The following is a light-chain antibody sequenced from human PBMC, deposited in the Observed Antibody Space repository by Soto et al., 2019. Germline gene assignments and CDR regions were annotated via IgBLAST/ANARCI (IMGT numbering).Light chain of an antibody. CDR2: AAS. Sequence: EIVLTQSPGTLSLSPGERATLSCRASQSIRNSFAWYQQRPGQSPRLLIYAASSRATGVPDRFSGGGSATDFTLTVSRLEPEDFAVYYCQQYGGSPRTFGQGTTLEIK. V-gene: IGKV3-20*01. CDR1: QSIRNS. J-gene: IGKJ2*01. CDR3: QQYGGSPRT.